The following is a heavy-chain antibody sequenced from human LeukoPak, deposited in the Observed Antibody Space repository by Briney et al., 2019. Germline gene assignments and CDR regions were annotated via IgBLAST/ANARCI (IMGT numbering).Heavy chain of an antibody. CDR2: IKQDGSEK. D-gene: IGHD7-27*01. J-gene: IGHJ6*03. CDR1: GFTFSSYW. V-gene: IGHV3-7*04. CDR3: ARANWGYYYYYYMDV. Sequence: GGSLRLSCAASGFTFSSYWMSWVRQAPGKGLEWVAYIKQDGSEKYYVDSVKGRFTISRDNAKNSLYLQMNSLRAEDTAVYYCARANWGYYYYYYMDVWGKGTTVTVSS.